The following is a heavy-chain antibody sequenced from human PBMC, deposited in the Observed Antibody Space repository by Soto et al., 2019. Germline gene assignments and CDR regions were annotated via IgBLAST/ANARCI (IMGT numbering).Heavy chain of an antibody. Sequence: SETLSLTXTVSGGSMRNYFWTWIRQPPGKGLEWIGYIHYSGTTSFFPSYNPSLRSRVTISEDTSKNQFSLKLLSVTTADTAVYFCAAGEASSRNLAPYYLDFWGQGTLVTVSS. CDR3: AAGEASSRNLAPYYLDF. CDR2: IHYSGTT. CDR1: GGSMRNYF. V-gene: IGHV4-59*01. J-gene: IGHJ4*02. D-gene: IGHD6-13*01.